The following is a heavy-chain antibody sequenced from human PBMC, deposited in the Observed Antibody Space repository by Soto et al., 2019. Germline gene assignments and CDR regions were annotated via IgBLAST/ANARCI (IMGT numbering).Heavy chain of an antibody. D-gene: IGHD5-12*01. CDR2: NYHSGTT. CDR3: VREAYIGYGHAIDH. Sequence: SETLSLTCAVSGVTISTYYWSWIRQPPGKGLEWIGYNYHSGTTNYNPSLKSRVTISVDTSKNQFSLRLTSVTAADTTIYYCVREAYIGYGHAIDHWGQGILVTVSS. CDR1: GVTISTYY. V-gene: IGHV4-59*01. J-gene: IGHJ4*02.